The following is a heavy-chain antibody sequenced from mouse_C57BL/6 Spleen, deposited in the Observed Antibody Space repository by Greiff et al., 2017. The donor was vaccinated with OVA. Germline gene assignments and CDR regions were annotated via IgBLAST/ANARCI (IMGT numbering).Heavy chain of an antibody. D-gene: IGHD4-1*01. Sequence: EVQLVESGGDLVKPGGSLKLSCAASGFTFSSYGMSWVRQTPDKRLEWVATISSGGSYTYYPDSVKGRFTLSRDNAKNTLYLQMSSLKSEDTAMYYCARDLGRRYFDYWGQGTTLTVSS. CDR2: ISSGGSYT. J-gene: IGHJ2*01. CDR1: GFTFSSYG. V-gene: IGHV5-6*01. CDR3: ARDLGRRYFDY.